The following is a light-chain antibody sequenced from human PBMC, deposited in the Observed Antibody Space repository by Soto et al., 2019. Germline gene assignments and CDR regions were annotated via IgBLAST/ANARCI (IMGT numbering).Light chain of an antibody. CDR2: GAS. CDR1: QSVSSSY. V-gene: IGKV3-20*01. Sequence: EIVLTQSPGTLSLSPGERATLSCRASQSVSSSYLAWYQQKPGQAPRLLIYGASSRATGIPDRFSGSGSGTNYSLTISRLEPENFEVYYCQQYGSSPWTFGQGTKVE. J-gene: IGKJ1*01. CDR3: QQYGSSPWT.